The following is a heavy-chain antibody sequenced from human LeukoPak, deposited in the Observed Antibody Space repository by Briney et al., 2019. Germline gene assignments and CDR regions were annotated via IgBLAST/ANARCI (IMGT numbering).Heavy chain of an antibody. J-gene: IGHJ4*02. D-gene: IGHD3-10*02. V-gene: IGHV7-4-1*02. CDR1: GYTFTSYA. CDR3: ARAVAPTFGELWYFDY. Sequence: ASVKVSCKASGYTFTSYAMNWVRQAPGQGLEWMGWINTNTGNPTYAQGFTRRFVFSLDTSVSTAYLQISSLKAEDTAVYYCARAVAPTFGELWYFDYWGQGTLVTVSS. CDR2: INTNTGNP.